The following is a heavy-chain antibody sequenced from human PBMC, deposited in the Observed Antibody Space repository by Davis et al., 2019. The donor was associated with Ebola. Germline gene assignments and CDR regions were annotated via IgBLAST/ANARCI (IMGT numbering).Heavy chain of an antibody. D-gene: IGHD2-8*02. CDR2: IYTAYSHT. CDR1: ANSFSTHW. Sequence: WESLKIFFKDSANSFSTHWIGWVRQIPGKGLQWMCLIYTAYSHTRYSPSFRGQVTISADKSMKTAFLQWSSLKASDSGMYYCASLRRTITGMDDAFDIWGQGTMVTVSS. V-gene: IGHV5-51*01. J-gene: IGHJ3*02. CDR3: ASLRRTITGMDDAFDI.